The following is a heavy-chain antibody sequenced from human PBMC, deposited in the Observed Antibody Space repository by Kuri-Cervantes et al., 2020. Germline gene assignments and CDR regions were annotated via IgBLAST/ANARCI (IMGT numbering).Heavy chain of an antibody. Sequence: ASVKVSCKASGYTFTSYGISWVRQAPGQGLEWMGWISAYNGNTNYAQKLRGRVTMTTDTSTSTAYMELSSLRSEDTAVYYCARGEKFSGYSSSWYGLWGQGTLVTVSS. CDR2: ISAYNGNT. J-gene: IGHJ4*02. CDR1: GYTFTSYG. V-gene: IGHV1-18*01. D-gene: IGHD6-13*01. CDR3: ARGEKFSGYSSSWYGL.